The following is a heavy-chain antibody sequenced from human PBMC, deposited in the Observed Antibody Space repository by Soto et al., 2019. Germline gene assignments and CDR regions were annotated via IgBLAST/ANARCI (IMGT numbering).Heavy chain of an antibody. D-gene: IGHD6-13*01. CDR3: ARAMYSSSWYNFDY. CDR1: GFTVSSNY. V-gene: IGHV3-53*04. J-gene: IGHJ4*02. Sequence: EVQLVESGGGLVQPGGSLRLSCAASGFTVSSNYMSWVRQAPGKGLEWVSVIYSGGSTYYADSVKGRFTISRHNSKNTLYLQMNSLRAEDTAVYYCARAMYSSSWYNFDYWGQGTLVTVSS. CDR2: IYSGGST.